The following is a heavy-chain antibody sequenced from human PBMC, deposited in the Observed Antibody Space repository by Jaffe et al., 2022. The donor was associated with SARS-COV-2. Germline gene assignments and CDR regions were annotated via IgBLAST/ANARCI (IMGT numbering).Heavy chain of an antibody. V-gene: IGHV4-34*01. Sequence: QVQLQQWGAGLLKPSETLSLTCAVYGGSFSGYYWSWIRQPPGKGLEWIGEINHSGSTNYNPSLKSRVTISVDTSKNQFSLKLSSVTAADTAVYYCASSGIAAVPGADYWGQGTLVTVSS. CDR2: INHSGST. CDR1: GGSFSGYY. CDR3: ASSGIAAVPGADY. J-gene: IGHJ4*02. D-gene: IGHD6-13*01.